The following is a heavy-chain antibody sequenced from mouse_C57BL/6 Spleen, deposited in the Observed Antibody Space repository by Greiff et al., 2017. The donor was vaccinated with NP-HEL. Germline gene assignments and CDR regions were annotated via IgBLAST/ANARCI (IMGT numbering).Heavy chain of an antibody. Sequence: VQLKESVAELVRPGASVKLSCTASGFNIKNTYMHWVKQRPKQGLEWIGRIDPANGNTKYAPKFQGKATITADTSSNTAYLQLSSLTSEDTAIYYCARLWITTVVKGYWGQGTTLTVSS. V-gene: IGHV14-3*01. CDR1: GFNIKNTY. J-gene: IGHJ2*01. CDR2: IDPANGNT. CDR3: ARLWITTVVKGY. D-gene: IGHD1-1*01.